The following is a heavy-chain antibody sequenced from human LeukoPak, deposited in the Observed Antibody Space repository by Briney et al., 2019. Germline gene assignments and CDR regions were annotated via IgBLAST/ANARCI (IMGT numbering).Heavy chain of an antibody. V-gene: IGHV1-69*06. J-gene: IGHJ4*02. CDR2: IIPIFGTA. CDR1: GGTFSSYA. D-gene: IGHD1-26*01. Sequence: SVKVSCKASGGTFSSYAISWVRQAPGQGLEWMGGIIPIFGTANYAQKFQGRVTITADKSTSTAYMELSSLRSEDTAVYYCARDGKVGATYYFDYWGQGTLVTVSS. CDR3: ARDGKVGATYYFDY.